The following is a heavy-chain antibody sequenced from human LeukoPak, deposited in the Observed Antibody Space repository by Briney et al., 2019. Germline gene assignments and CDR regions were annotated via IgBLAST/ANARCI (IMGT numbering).Heavy chain of an antibody. CDR3: ARDQTGGSGSYTTNYFDY. CDR2: ISSSSSYT. V-gene: IGHV3-11*06. CDR1: GFTFSDYY. Sequence: PGGSLRLSCAASGFTFSDYYMSWLRQAPGKGLEGVSYISSSSSYTNYADSVKGRFTISRDNAKNSLYLQMNSLRAEDTAVYYCARDQTGGSGSYTTNYFDYWGQGTLVTVSS. D-gene: IGHD3-10*01. J-gene: IGHJ4*02.